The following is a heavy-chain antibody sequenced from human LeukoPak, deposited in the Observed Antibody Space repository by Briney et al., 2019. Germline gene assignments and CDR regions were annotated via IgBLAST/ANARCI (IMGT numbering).Heavy chain of an antibody. CDR2: ISSSSNYI. CDR3: ARRAALDY. D-gene: IGHD2-15*01. J-gene: IGHJ4*02. CDR1: GFSFSNYS. Sequence: GGSLRLSCAASGFSFSNYSMNWVRQAPGKGLEWVSSISSSSNYIYYADSVKGRFTISRDNAKNSLYLQMNSLRAEDTAVYYCARRAALDYWGQGTLVTVSS. V-gene: IGHV3-21*01.